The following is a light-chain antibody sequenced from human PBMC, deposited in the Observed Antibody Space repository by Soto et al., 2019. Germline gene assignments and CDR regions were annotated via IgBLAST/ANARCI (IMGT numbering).Light chain of an antibody. Sequence: QSVLTQPASVSGSPGQSITISCTGTSSDVGNYNYVSWYHQYPGRVPKLLIYMVSNRPSGVSNRFSGSKSGNTASLTISGLQAEDEADYFCTSPTPGSLYVFGTGNKVTVL. CDR3: TSPTPGSLYV. CDR1: SSDVGNYNY. CDR2: MVS. V-gene: IGLV2-14*01. J-gene: IGLJ1*01.